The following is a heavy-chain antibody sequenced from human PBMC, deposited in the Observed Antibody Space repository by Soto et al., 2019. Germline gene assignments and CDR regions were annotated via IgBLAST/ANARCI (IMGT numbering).Heavy chain of an antibody. Sequence: QVQLQESGPGLEKPSETLSLTCSVSGDSVSSYYWSWIRQPPGKGLEWIGYVYYDGRTNYNPSLEPRVTISIHTSKNQVSLKLSSVTAAGTAVYHRARGRRSPTVYYGLDVWGQGTTVVVSS. V-gene: IGHV4-59*02. CDR3: ARGRRSPTVYYGLDV. CDR1: GDSVSSYY. D-gene: IGHD1-26*01. J-gene: IGHJ6*02. CDR2: VYYDGRT.